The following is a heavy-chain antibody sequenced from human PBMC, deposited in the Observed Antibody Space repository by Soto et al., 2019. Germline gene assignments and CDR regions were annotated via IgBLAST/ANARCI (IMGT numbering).Heavy chain of an antibody. Sequence: PGGSLRLSCAASGFTFSDYYMSWIRQAPGKGLEWVSYISSSGSTIYYADSVKGRFTISRDNAKNSLYLQMNSLRAEDTAVYYCARDANVDTVMFTHVKIHSPRFRPVHPVDYWGQGTLVTVSS. CDR2: ISSSGSTI. CDR1: GFTFSDYY. D-gene: IGHD5-18*01. CDR3: ARDANVDTVMFTHVKIHSPRFRPVHPVDY. J-gene: IGHJ4*02. V-gene: IGHV3-11*01.